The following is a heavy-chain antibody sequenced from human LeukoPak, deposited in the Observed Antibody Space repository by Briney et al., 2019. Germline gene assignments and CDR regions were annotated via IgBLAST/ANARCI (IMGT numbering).Heavy chain of an antibody. D-gene: IGHD1-26*01. J-gene: IGHJ6*02. Sequence: SETLSLTCTVSGGSISSSSYSWGWIRQPPGKGLEWIGEINHSGSTNYNPSLKSRVTISVDTSKNQFSLKLSSVTAADTAVYYCARAVSVAVGKYYYYYYGMDVWGQGTTVTVSS. CDR3: ARAVSVAVGKYYYYYYGMDV. CDR1: GGSISSSSYS. V-gene: IGHV4-39*07. CDR2: INHSGST.